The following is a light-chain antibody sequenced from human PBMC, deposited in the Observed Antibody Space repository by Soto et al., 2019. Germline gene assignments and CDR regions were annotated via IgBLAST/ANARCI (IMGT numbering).Light chain of an antibody. CDR2: GAS. V-gene: IGKV1-39*01. CDR3: QQSYSPIT. J-gene: IGKJ5*01. CDR1: QIIYIY. Sequence: IQMTQSPSSLSASVLDTFTITFRARQIIYIYLNWYQQTPGKAPNLLIFGASTLQSGVPSRFSGSGSGTDFTLTISGLQPEDFATYYCQQSYSPITFGQGTRLEIK.